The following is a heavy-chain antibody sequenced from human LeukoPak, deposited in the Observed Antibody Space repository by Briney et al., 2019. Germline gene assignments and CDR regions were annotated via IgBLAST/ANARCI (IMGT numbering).Heavy chain of an antibody. J-gene: IGHJ6*03. CDR3: ARAAVNLHPNHYYYMDV. Sequence: ASVKVSCKASGYTFTSYDINWVRQATGQGLEWMGWMNPYNGKTGYAQKFEGRVIMTRDTSISTAYLELSSLTSEDTAVYYCARAAVNLHPNHYYYMDVWGKGTTVTVSS. CDR2: MNPYNGKT. V-gene: IGHV1-8*01. CDR1: GYTFTSYD.